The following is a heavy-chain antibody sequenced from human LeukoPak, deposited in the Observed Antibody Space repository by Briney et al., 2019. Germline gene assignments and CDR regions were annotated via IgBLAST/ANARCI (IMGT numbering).Heavy chain of an antibody. CDR1: GFTFSSYW. CDR3: ARGSSYYDFWSGSMFDP. J-gene: IGHJ5*02. D-gene: IGHD3-3*01. V-gene: IGHV3-7*03. Sequence: PGGSLRLSCAASGFTFSSYWMSWVRQALGKGLEWVANIKQDGSEKYYVDSVKGRFTISRDNAKNSLYLQMNSLRAEDTAVYYCARGSSYYDFWSGSMFDPWGQGTLVTVSS. CDR2: IKQDGSEK.